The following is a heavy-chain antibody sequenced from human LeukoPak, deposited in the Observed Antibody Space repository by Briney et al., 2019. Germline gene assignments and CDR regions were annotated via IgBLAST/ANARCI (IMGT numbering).Heavy chain of an antibody. CDR1: GGSFSGYY. CDR3: ARRIGGDSSGYYFHFDY. J-gene: IGHJ4*02. CDR2: INHSGST. D-gene: IGHD3-22*01. Sequence: SETLSLTRAVYGGSFSGYYWSWIRQPPGKGLEWIGEINHSGSTNYNPSLKSRVTISVDTSKSQFSLKLSPVTAADTAVYYCARRIGGDSSGYYFHFDYWGQGTLVTVSS. V-gene: IGHV4-34*01.